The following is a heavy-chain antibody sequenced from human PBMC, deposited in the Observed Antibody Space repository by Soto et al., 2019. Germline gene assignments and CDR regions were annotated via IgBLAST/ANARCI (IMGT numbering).Heavy chain of an antibody. V-gene: IGHV3-13*01. D-gene: IGHD6-13*01. CDR1: GFTFSSYD. Sequence: GGSLRLSCAASGFTFSSYDMHWVRQATGKGLEWVSDIGTAGDTYYPGSVKGRFTISRENAKNSLYLQMNSLRAEDTAVYYCGRLLRIAAAVYWFDPWGQGTLVTVSS. CDR2: IGTAGDT. CDR3: GRLLRIAAAVYWFDP. J-gene: IGHJ5*02.